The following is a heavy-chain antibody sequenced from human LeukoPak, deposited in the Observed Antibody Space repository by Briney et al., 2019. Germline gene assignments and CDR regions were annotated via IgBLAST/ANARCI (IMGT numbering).Heavy chain of an antibody. CDR1: GHTFTGYY. Sequence: ASVKVSCKASGHTFTGYYMHWVRQAPGQGLEWMGWINPNSGNTNYAQKFQERVTITRDMSTSTAYMELSSLRSEDTAVYYCAADRITLGAFDIWGQGTMVTVSS. D-gene: IGHD3-16*01. J-gene: IGHJ3*02. CDR3: AADRITLGAFDI. CDR2: INPNSGNT. V-gene: IGHV1-2*02.